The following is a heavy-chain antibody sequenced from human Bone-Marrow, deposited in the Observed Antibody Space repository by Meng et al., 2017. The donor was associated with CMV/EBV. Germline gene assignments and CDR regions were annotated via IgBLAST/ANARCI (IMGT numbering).Heavy chain of an antibody. V-gene: IGHV4-34*01. J-gene: IGHJ4*02. D-gene: IGHD3-16*02. CDR2: INHSGST. CDR3: PRGPINYVWGSYRSYYFDY. CDR1: GGSFSGYY. Sequence: SETLSLTCAVYGGSFSGYYWSWIRQPPGKGLEWIGEINHSGSTNYNPSLKSRVTISVDTSKNQFSLKLSSVTAAETAVYYCPRGPINYVWGSYRSYYFDYWGQGTLVTVSS.